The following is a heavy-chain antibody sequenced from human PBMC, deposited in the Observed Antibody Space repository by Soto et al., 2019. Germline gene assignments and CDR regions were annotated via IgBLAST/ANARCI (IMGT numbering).Heavy chain of an antibody. D-gene: IGHD3-22*01. J-gene: IGHJ6*02. CDR2: IYSGGST. CDR3: ARVLDRTISRYYYYGMDV. Sequence: GGSLRLSCAASGFTVSNNYMSWVRQAPGKGLEWVSLIYSGGSTFYADSVKGRFTISRDNSKNTLFLQMNSLRVEDTATYYCARVLDRTISRYYYYGMDVWGQGTTVTVSS. V-gene: IGHV3-53*05. CDR1: GFTVSNNY.